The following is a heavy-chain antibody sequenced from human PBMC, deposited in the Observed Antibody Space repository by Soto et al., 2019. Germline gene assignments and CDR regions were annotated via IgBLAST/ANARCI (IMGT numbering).Heavy chain of an antibody. CDR3: ERVVAARPRDYGTDV. CDR1: GYTFTSYA. V-gene: IGHV1-3*01. J-gene: IGHJ6*02. CDR2: INAGNGNT. D-gene: IGHD6-6*01. Sequence: GASVKVSCKASGYTFTSYAMHWVRQAPGQRLEWMGWINAGNGNTKYSQKFQGRVTITRDTSASTAYMELSSLRSEDTAVYYCERVVAARPRDYGTDVWGQRTTVTVS.